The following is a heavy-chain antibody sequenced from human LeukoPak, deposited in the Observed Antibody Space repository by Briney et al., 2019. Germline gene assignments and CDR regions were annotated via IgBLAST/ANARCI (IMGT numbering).Heavy chain of an antibody. D-gene: IGHD3-10*01. Sequence: GESLRLSCAASGFTFSNHGMHWVRQAPGKGLEWVAVIWYDGSNKYYADSVKGRFTFSRDNSKNTLYLQMNSLRAEDTAVYYCAKDDGSGSFFLDYWGQGTLVTVSS. J-gene: IGHJ4*02. V-gene: IGHV3-33*06. CDR1: GFTFSNHG. CDR3: AKDDGSGSFFLDY. CDR2: IWYDGSNK.